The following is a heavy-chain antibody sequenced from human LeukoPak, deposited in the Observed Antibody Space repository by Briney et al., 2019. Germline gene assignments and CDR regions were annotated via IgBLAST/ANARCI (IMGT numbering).Heavy chain of an antibody. CDR2: IYYSGST. J-gene: IGHJ4*02. CDR1: GGSISSSSYY. CDR3: ARHWLSSKWLVLDY. Sequence: PSETLSLTCTVSGGSISSSSYYWGWIPQPPGKGLEWIVSIYYSGSTYYNPFLRSRATISVDTYKNHFSLKLSSVTAADTAVYYCARHWLSSKWLVLDYWGQGTLVTVSS. D-gene: IGHD6-19*01. V-gene: IGHV4-39*01.